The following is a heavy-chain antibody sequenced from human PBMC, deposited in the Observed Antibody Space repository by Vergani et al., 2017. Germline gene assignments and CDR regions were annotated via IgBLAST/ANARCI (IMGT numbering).Heavy chain of an antibody. CDR2: IYYSGST. D-gene: IGHD5-24*01. V-gene: IGHV4-39*07. Sequence: QLQLQKSGPGLVKPSETLSLTCTVSGGSISSSSYYWGWIRQPPGKGLEWIGSIYYSGSTYYNPSLKSRVTISVDTSKNQFSLKLSSVTAADTAVYYCARDEKGMARFDYWGQGTLVTVSS. CDR1: GGSISSSSYY. CDR3: ARDEKGMARFDY. J-gene: IGHJ4*02.